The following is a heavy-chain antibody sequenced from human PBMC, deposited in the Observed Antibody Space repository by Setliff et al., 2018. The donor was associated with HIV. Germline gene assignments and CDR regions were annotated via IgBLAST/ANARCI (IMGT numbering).Heavy chain of an antibody. J-gene: IGHJ4*02. Sequence: PGGSLRLSCAGSGFTFSAYTMSWVRRAPGKGLEWVSSISANTIFTYYADPVKGRFTISRDNAKNSLSLQMNSLRAEDTAVYYCARMVRSGYDRGYFDSWGQGTLVTVSS. CDR3: ARMVRSGYDRGYFDS. CDR2: ISANTIFT. CDR1: GFTFSAYT. V-gene: IGHV3-21*01. D-gene: IGHD5-12*01.